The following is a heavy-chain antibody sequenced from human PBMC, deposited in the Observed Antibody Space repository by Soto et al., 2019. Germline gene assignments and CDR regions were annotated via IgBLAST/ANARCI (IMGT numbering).Heavy chain of an antibody. J-gene: IGHJ4*02. D-gene: IGHD6-13*01. Sequence: GESRKISWQASGYSFISSWIGWLRQMPGKGLEWMGIIYPGDSDTRYSPSLQGQVTISADKSTSTAYLQWSSLKASDTATYYCARMMAASGTAFDYWGPGVLVTGS. CDR3: ARMMAASGTAFDY. CDR1: GYSFISSW. V-gene: IGHV5-51*01. CDR2: IYPGDSDT.